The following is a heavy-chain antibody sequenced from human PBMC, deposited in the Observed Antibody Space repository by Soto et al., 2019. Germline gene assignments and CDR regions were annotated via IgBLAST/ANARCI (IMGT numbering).Heavy chain of an antibody. CDR1: GGSISSSSYY. CDR2: IYYSGST. CDR3: ARRARNDYFDY. Sequence: SETLSLTCTVSGGSISSSSYYWGWIRQPPGTGLEWIGSIYYSGSTYYNPSLKSRVTISVDASKNQFSLKLSSVTAADTAVYYCARRARNDYFDYWGQGTLVTVSS. V-gene: IGHV4-39*01. J-gene: IGHJ4*02.